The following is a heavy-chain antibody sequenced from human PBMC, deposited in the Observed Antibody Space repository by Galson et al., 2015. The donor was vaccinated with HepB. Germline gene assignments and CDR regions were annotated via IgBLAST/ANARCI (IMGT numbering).Heavy chain of an antibody. D-gene: IGHD4-17*01. V-gene: IGHV3-11*06. Sequence: SLRLSCAASGFTFSDYYMSWIRQAPGKGLEWLPYISSSTIYTNCADSVKGRFTISRDNVKNSMYLQMNRLRAEDTAVYYCARVADSDYGDHSHFDSWGQGTLVTVSS. CDR3: ARVADSDYGDHSHFDS. CDR2: ISSSTIYT. CDR1: GFTFSDYY. J-gene: IGHJ4*02.